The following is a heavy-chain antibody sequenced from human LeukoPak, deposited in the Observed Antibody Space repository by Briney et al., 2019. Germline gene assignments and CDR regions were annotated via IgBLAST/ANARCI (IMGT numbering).Heavy chain of an antibody. D-gene: IGHD5-12*01. V-gene: IGHV3-23*01. CDR1: GFTFSSYA. J-gene: IGHJ4*02. CDR3: AKDRGYSGYDPLDY. Sequence: PGGSLRLSCAASGFTFSSYAMSWVRQAPGKGLEWVSAISGGGGSTYYADSVKGRFTISRDNSKNTLYLQINSLRAADTAVYYCAKDRGYSGYDPLDYWGQGTLVTVSS. CDR2: ISGGGGST.